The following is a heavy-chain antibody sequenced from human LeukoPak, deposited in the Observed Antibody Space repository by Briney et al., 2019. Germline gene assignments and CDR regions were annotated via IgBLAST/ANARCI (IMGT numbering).Heavy chain of an antibody. D-gene: IGHD3-22*01. V-gene: IGHV3-74*01. CDR2: ISSDGSST. CDR1: GFTFSSYW. Sequence: GGSLRLSCAASGFTFSSYWMHWVRQAPGKGLVWVSRISSDGSSTDYADSVKGRFTISRDNAKNTLYLQMNSLSAEDTAVYYCASRIPYDSSSYWGQGTLVTVSS. J-gene: IGHJ4*02. CDR3: ASRIPYDSSSY.